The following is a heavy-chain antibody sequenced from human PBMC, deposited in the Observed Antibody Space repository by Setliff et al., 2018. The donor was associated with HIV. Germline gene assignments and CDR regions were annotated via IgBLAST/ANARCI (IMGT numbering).Heavy chain of an antibody. Sequence: SETLSLTCTVSGGSISSSYWTWTRQPPGKGLEWIGNIHYSGSTNYNPSLKSRITISVDTSKDQFSLKLSSVTAADTAVYYCAGGARLLTAYIDRWDYYYMRVWGKGTTVTVSS. D-gene: IGHD3-9*01. CDR2: IHYSGST. CDR3: AGGARLLTAYIDRWDYYYMRV. J-gene: IGHJ6*03. V-gene: IGHV4-59*12. CDR1: GGSISSSY.